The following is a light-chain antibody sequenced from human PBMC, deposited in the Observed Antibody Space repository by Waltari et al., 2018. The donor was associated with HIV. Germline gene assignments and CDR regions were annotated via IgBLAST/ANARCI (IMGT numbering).Light chain of an antibody. J-gene: IGLJ3*02. CDR3: AAWDDSLSGRV. CDR2: GSN. CDR1: SPNIGRNY. V-gene: IGLV1-47*01. Sequence: QSVLTQSPSASGTPGQRVTISCSGSSPNIGRNYVYWYQQLPGTAPKLLIYGSNQRPPGVPDRFSGSKSGTSASLAISGLRSEDEADYYCAAWDDSLSGRVFGGGTKLTVL.